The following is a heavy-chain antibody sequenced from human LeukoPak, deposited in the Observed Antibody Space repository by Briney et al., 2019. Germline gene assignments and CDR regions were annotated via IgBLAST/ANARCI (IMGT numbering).Heavy chain of an antibody. CDR3: ARDRSGIAAAGFDY. D-gene: IGHD6-13*01. CDR1: GGSLSSYY. CDR2: IYYSGST. J-gene: IGHJ4*02. Sequence: PSETLSLTCTVSGGSLSSYYGSWIRQPPGQGLEGSGDIYYSGSTNYNPSLTSRVTISLDTSKNQFSLKLSSVTAADTAVYYCARDRSGIAAAGFDYWGQGTLVTVSS. V-gene: IGHV4-59*01.